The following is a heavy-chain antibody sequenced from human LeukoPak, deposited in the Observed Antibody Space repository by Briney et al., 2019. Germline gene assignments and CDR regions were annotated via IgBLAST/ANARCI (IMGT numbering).Heavy chain of an antibody. V-gene: IGHV4-30-2*01. Sequence: SETLSLTCAVSGGSISSGGYSWSWIRQPPGKGLEWIGYIYHSGSTYYNPSLKSRVTISVDRSKNQFSLKLSSVTAADTAVYYCARAPFVVYCGGDCYSPLRYYYYGMDVWGQGTTVTVSS. CDR1: GGSISSGGYS. CDR3: ARAPFVVYCGGDCYSPLRYYYYGMDV. D-gene: IGHD2-21*02. CDR2: IYHSGST. J-gene: IGHJ6*02.